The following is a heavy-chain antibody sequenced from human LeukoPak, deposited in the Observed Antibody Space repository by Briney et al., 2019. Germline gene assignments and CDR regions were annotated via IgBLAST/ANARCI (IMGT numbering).Heavy chain of an antibody. CDR1: GFTFSSFD. Sequence: GGSLRLSCAASGFTFSSFDMHWVRQPTGQGLEWVSTIGTASDTYYPGSVEGRFTLSRDNAKNSLYLQMNSLTAGDTAVYYCARGPPRGKYYYMDVWGKGTTVAVSS. D-gene: IGHD1-1*01. J-gene: IGHJ6*03. CDR3: ARGPPRGKYYYMDV. CDR2: IGTASDT. V-gene: IGHV3-13*01.